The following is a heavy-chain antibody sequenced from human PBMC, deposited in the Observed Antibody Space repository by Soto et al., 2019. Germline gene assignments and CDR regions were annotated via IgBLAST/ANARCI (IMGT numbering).Heavy chain of an antibody. CDR1: GFTFSSYG. CDR2: IWYDGSNK. D-gene: IGHD3-22*01. J-gene: IGHJ6*02. Sequence: GGSLRLSCAASGFTFSSYGMHWVRQAPGKGLEWVAVIWYDGSNKYYADSVKGRFTISRDNSKNTLYLQMNSLRAEDTAVYYCARDQKIEGYYYGMDVWGQGTTVTVSS. V-gene: IGHV3-33*01. CDR3: ARDQKIEGYYYGMDV.